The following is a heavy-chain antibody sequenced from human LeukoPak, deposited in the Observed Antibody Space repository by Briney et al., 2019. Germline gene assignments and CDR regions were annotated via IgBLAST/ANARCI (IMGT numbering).Heavy chain of an antibody. CDR2: INPNSGGT. CDR1: GYTFTGYY. V-gene: IGHV1-2*06. J-gene: IGHJ4*02. D-gene: IGHD5-12*01. CDR3: ARDITFRGYASGY. Sequence: ASVKVSCKASGYTFTGYYIHWVREAPGQGLEWMGRINPNSGGTNYAQKFQGRVTMTRDTSISTAYMELSRLRSDDTAVYYCARDITFRGYASGYWGQGTLVTVSS.